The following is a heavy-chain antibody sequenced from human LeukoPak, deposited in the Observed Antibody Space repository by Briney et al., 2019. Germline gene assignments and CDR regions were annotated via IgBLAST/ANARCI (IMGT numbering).Heavy chain of an antibody. Sequence: PGGSLRLSCAASGFTFSNYRMNWVRQAPGKGLEWVANIKQDGSETYYVDSVKGRFTISRDNAKNSLYLQMNSLRDEDTAVYYCAELGITMIGGVWGKGTTVTISS. CDR2: IKQDGSET. CDR1: GFTFSNYR. V-gene: IGHV3-7*01. CDR3: AELGITMIGGV. J-gene: IGHJ6*04. D-gene: IGHD3-10*02.